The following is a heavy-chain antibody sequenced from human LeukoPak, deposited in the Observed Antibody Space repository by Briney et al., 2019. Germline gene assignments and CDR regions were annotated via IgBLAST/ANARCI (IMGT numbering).Heavy chain of an antibody. Sequence: SVKVSCKASGGTFSSYAISWVRQAPGQGLEWMGGIIPIFGTANYAQKFQGRVTITADESTSTAYMELSSLRSEDTAAYYCARVRDGSGYYTSPLDWGQGTLVTVSS. D-gene: IGHD3-22*01. CDR2: IIPIFGTA. V-gene: IGHV1-69*13. CDR1: GGTFSSYA. J-gene: IGHJ4*02. CDR3: ARVRDGSGYYTSPLD.